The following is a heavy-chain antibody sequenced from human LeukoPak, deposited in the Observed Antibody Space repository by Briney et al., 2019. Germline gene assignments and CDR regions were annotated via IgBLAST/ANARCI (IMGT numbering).Heavy chain of an antibody. J-gene: IGHJ6*03. CDR3: ARGIRYYYYYYMDV. Sequence: GGSLRLSCIASGFTFDDYGMNWVRQAPGKGLEWISGIHWNGDTTNYAASVEGRFTISRDNAKNSLYLQMNSLRAEDTALYYCARGIRYYYYYYMDVWGKGTTVTVSS. D-gene: IGHD3-9*01. CDR2: IHWNGDTT. CDR1: GFTFDDYG. V-gene: IGHV3-20*04.